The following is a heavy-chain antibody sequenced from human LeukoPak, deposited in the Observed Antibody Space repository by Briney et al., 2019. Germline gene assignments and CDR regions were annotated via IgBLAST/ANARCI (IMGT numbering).Heavy chain of an antibody. CDR3: ARLNADYYDSSGGFYFDY. D-gene: IGHD3-22*01. CDR2: IYYSGST. Sequence: SSETLSLTCTVSGGSISSSSYYWGWIRQPPGKGLEWIGSIYYSGSTYYNPSLKSRVTISVDTSKNQFSLKLSSVTAADTAVYYCARLNADYYDSSGGFYFDYWGQGTLVTVSS. V-gene: IGHV4-39*01. CDR1: GGSISSSSYY. J-gene: IGHJ4*02.